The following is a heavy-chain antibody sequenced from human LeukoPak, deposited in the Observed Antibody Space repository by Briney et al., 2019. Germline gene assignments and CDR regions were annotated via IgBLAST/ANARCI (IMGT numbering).Heavy chain of an antibody. J-gene: IGHJ4*02. CDR1: GGSFSGYY. V-gene: IGHV4-34*01. CDR3: ARGSSGWWGYYFDY. CDR2: INHSGGT. D-gene: IGHD6-19*01. Sequence: SETLSLTCAVYGGSFSGYYWSWIRQPPGKGLEWIGEINHSGGTNYNPSLKSRVTISVDTSKNQFSLKLSSVTAADTAVYYCARGSSGWWGYYFDYWGQGTLVTVSS.